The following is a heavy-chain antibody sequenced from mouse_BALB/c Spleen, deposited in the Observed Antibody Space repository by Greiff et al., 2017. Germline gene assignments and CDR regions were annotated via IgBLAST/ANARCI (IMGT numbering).Heavy chain of an antibody. CDR1: GFSLTSYG. V-gene: IGHV2-9*02. J-gene: IGHJ4*01. CDR2: ICAGGST. D-gene: IGHD2-14*01. CDR3: ARGDYRSHPYYAMDC. Sequence: VQLQQSGPGLVAPSQSLSISCTVSGFSLTSYGVHWVRQPQGQGLEWLGVICAGGSTNYNSALMSRLSIGNENSTFQVFLKMNSLQTDDTAMYYIARGDYRSHPYYAMDCCGEGTAVTVSS.